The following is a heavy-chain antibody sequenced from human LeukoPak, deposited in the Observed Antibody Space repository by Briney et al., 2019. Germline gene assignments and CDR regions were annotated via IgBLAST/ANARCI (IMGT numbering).Heavy chain of an antibody. CDR2: ISGSGGST. J-gene: IGHJ4*02. CDR1: GFTFSSYA. V-gene: IGHV3-23*01. Sequence: GGSLRLSCAASGFTFSSYAMSWVRQAPGKGLEWVSAISGSGGSTYYADSVKGRFTISRDNSKNTLYLQMNSLRAEDTAVYYCAKDSKEGEWLLLFDYWGQGTLVTVSS. D-gene: IGHD3-22*01. CDR3: AKDSKEGEWLLLFDY.